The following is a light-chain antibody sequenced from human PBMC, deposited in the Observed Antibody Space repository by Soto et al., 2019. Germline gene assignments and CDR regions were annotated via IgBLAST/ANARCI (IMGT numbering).Light chain of an antibody. Sequence: EILMTQSPATLSVSPGGRATLSCRASQSVSSYLAWYQQKPGQPPRLLIYGASNRATGIPDRFSGSGSGTDFTPTISCLQSEDFATYYCQQYYSYPRAFGQGTKVDIK. V-gene: IGKV3D-15*01. J-gene: IGKJ1*01. CDR1: QSVSSY. CDR2: GAS. CDR3: QQYYSYPRA.